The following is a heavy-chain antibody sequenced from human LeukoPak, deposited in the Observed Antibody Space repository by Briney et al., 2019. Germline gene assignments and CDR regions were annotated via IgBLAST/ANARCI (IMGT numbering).Heavy chain of an antibody. CDR1: GASLNSYY. D-gene: IGHD4-17*01. CDR3: AREGRYGDYEGY. J-gene: IGHJ4*02. CDR2: IYSGGST. Sequence: SETLSLTCTVSGASLNSYYWSWIRQPAGKGLEWIGRIYSGGSTNYNPSLKSRVTLSVDTSKNQFSLRLSSLTVADTAVYYCAREGRYGDYEGYWGQGTLVTVSS. V-gene: IGHV4-4*07.